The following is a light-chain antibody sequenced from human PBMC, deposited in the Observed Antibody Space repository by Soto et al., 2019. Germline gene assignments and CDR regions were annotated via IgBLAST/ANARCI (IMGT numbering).Light chain of an antibody. CDR3: QQYNTFPWT. V-gene: IGKV1-5*03. CDR2: KAS. CDR1: QSISSR. Sequence: DIQMTQSPSTLSASVGDRVTITCRASQSISSRLAWYQQKQGKAPKLLIYKASSLERGVPSRFSGSGSGTDFTLTISSLQTDDFATYYCQQYNTFPWTFGQGTKVEIK. J-gene: IGKJ1*01.